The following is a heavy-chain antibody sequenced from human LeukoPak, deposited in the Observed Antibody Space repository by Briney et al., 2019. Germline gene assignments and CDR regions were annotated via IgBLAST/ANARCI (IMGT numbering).Heavy chain of an antibody. CDR1: GYNFYTYG. D-gene: IGHD2-2*01. Sequence: GASVKVSCKASGYNFYTYGISWVRQAPGQGLEWMGWISSSTGNTKYAQKLQDRVTMTTDTSTSTAYLYLRNLRSDDTAVYYCVRLPLGYCSSTSCLDWGQGTLVTVSS. V-gene: IGHV1-18*01. CDR2: ISSSTGNT. CDR3: VRLPLGYCSSTSCLD. J-gene: IGHJ4*02.